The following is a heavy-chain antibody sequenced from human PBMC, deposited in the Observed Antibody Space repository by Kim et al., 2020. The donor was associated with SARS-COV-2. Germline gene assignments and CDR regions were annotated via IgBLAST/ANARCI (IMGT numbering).Heavy chain of an antibody. D-gene: IGHD3-3*01. J-gene: IGHJ4*02. CDR3: ATGTILDRERFDY. Sequence: AQKFQGRVTMTEDTSTDTAYMELSSLRSEGTAVYYCATGTILDRERFDYWGQGTLVTVSS. V-gene: IGHV1-24*01.